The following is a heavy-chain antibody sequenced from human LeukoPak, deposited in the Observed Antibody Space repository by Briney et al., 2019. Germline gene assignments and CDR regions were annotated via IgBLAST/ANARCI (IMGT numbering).Heavy chain of an antibody. CDR2: ISRDSRGI. D-gene: IGHD2-15*01. Sequence: GGSLRLSCAASRFTFDDYAMHWVRQAPGKGLEWVSGISRDSRGIGYADSVKGRFTISRDNAKNSLYLQLNSLRVEDMALYYCAREDRRSQGYMDVWGKGTTVTVSS. CDR1: RFTFDDYA. CDR3: AREDRRSQGYMDV. J-gene: IGHJ6*03. V-gene: IGHV3-9*03.